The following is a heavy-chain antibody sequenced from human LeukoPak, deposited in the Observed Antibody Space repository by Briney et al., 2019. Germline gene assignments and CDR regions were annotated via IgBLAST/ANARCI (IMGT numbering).Heavy chain of an antibody. CDR3: ASLDIVVVPAAPKLSLEKKNWFDP. CDR1: GFTFSSYA. CDR2: ISYDGSNK. V-gene: IGHV3-30-3*01. J-gene: IGHJ5*02. D-gene: IGHD2-2*01. Sequence: GVSLRLSCAASGFTFSSYAMHWVRQAPGKGLEWVAVISYDGSNKYYADSVKGRFTISRDNSKNTLYLQMNSLRAEDTAVYYCASLDIVVVPAAPKLSLEKKNWFDPWGQGTLVTVCS.